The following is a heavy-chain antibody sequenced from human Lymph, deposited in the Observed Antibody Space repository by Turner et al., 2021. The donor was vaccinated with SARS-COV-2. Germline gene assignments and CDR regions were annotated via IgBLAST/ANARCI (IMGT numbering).Heavy chain of an antibody. CDR2: IHPNSGGT. CDR3: ARSRDLQSMVRGVDPFDY. V-gene: IGHV1-2*02. D-gene: IGHD3-10*01. CDR1: GSTLTGYY. J-gene: IGHJ4*02. Sequence: QLQLVQSRAEVQKPGPSVKVSCKASGSTLTGYYMHWVRQAPGQGLEWMGWIHPNSGGTNYAQKFQGRVTMTRDTSISTAYMDLSRLRSDDTAMYYCARSRDLQSMVRGVDPFDYWGQGTLVTVSS.